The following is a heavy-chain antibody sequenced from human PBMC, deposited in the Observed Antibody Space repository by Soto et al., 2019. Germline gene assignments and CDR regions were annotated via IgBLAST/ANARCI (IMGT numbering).Heavy chain of an antibody. CDR1: GFTFSSYG. CDR2: IRYDGSNK. J-gene: IGHJ5*02. D-gene: IGHD3-3*01. Sequence: QVQLVESGGGVVQPGRSLRLSCAASGFTFSSYGMHWVRQAPGKGLEWVAVIRYDGSNKYYADSVKGRFTISRDNSKNTLYLQMSSLRAEGTAVYYCARSAPPTSYYDVWSGYYGGWFDPWGQGTLVTVSS. V-gene: IGHV3-33*01. CDR3: ARSAPPTSYYDVWSGYYGGWFDP.